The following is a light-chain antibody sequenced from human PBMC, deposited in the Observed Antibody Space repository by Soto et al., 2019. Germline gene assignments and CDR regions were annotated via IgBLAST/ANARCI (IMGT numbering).Light chain of an antibody. V-gene: IGLV2-14*03. CDR1: SSDIGPYNY. CDR2: DVG. CDR3: ASYTTSNTLE. J-gene: IGLJ3*02. Sequence: QSALAQPASVSGSPGQSISISCTGTSSDIGPYNYVSWYQQHPGKAPKLMIYDVGNRPAGVSTRFSGSKSGNTASLTISGLQAEDEAKYYCASYTTSNTLEFGGGTKLIVL.